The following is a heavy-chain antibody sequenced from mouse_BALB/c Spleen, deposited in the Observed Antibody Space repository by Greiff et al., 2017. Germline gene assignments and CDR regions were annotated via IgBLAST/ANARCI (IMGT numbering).Heavy chain of an antibody. J-gene: IGHJ3*01. D-gene: IGHD2-4*01. Sequence: VQLQQSGAELAKPGASVKMSCKASGYTFTSYWMHWVKQRPGQGLEWIGYINPSTGYTEYNQKFKDKATLTADKSSSTAYMQLSSLTSEDSAVYYCAPDYDLFAYWGQGTLVTVAA. CDR1: GYTFTSYW. CDR2: INPSTGYT. V-gene: IGHV1-7*01. CDR3: APDYDLFAY.